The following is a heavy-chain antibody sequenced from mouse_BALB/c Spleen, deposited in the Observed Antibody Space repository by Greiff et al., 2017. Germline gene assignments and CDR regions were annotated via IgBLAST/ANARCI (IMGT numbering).Heavy chain of an antibody. J-gene: IGHJ3*01. CDR3: ARHEKIYYDYDVFAY. V-gene: IGHV5-6-3*01. CDR1: GFTFSSYG. Sequence: DVMLVESGGGLVKPGGSLKLSCAASGFTFSSYGMSWVRQTPDKRLELVATINSNGGSTYYPDSVKGRFTISRDNAKNTLYLQMSSLKSEDTAMYYCARHEKIYYDYDVFAYWGQGTLVTVSA. D-gene: IGHD2-4*01. CDR2: INSNGGST.